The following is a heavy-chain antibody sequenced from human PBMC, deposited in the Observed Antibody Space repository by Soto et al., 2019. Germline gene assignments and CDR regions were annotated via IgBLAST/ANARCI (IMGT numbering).Heavy chain of an antibody. D-gene: IGHD3-22*01. CDR3: ARVYYDSSGYYYYPWFAP. V-gene: IGHV3-30*03. CDR1: GFSFSSYG. J-gene: IGHJ5*02. CDR2: ISYDGSNK. Sequence: GGSLRLSCAAAGFSFSSYGMHWVRQAPGKGLEWVAVISYDGSNKYYADSVKGRFTISRDNSKNTLYLQMNSLRAEDTAVYYYARVYYDSSGYYYYPWFAPWGQGTLVTVSS.